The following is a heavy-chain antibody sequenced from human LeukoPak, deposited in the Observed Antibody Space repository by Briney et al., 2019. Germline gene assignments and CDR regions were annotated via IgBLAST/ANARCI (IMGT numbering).Heavy chain of an antibody. J-gene: IGHJ4*02. CDR2: IIPIFGTA. Sequence: SVKVSCKASGGTFSSYAISWVRQAPGQGLEWMGGIIPIFGTANYAQKFQGRVTITADESTSTAYMELSSLRSEDTAVYYCARGGRLGARPRYCSGGSCYPPIDCWGQGTLVTVSS. CDR3: ARGGRLGARPRYCSGGSCYPPIDC. D-gene: IGHD2-15*01. V-gene: IGHV1-69*13. CDR1: GGTFSSYA.